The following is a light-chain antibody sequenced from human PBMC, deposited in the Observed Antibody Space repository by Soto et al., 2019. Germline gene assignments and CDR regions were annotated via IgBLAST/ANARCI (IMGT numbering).Light chain of an antibody. CDR1: QNIGNF. Sequence: EIVLTQSPSNMSLSPGERATLSCRASQNIGNFLAWYQHKPGQAPRLLIYDASKWATGIPARFSGSGSGTDFARAISSLEPADFAVYYCQQRTTWPPLFAFGPGTRVDIK. J-gene: IGKJ3*01. CDR3: QQRTTWPPLFA. CDR2: DAS. V-gene: IGKV3-11*01.